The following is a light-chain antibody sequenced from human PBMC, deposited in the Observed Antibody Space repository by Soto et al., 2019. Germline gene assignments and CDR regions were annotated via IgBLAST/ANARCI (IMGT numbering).Light chain of an antibody. CDR1: SSNIGAGYD. Sequence: QSVLTQPPSVSGAPGQRVTISCTGSSSNIGAGYDVHWYQQLPGAAPKLLIYGNNNRPSGVPDRFSGSKSGTSASLAITGLQAEDEGDYYCQSYDSSLSGLWVFGGGTKVTVL. V-gene: IGLV1-40*01. CDR2: GNN. CDR3: QSYDSSLSGLWV. J-gene: IGLJ3*02.